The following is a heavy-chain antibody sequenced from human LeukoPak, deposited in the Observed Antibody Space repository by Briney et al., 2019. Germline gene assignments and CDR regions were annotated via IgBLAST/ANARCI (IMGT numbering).Heavy chain of an antibody. Sequence: GGSLRLSCAASGFTFSSSWMHWVRHVPGKGLVWVSRIHSAGTTATYADSVKGRFTISRDNAKNTLYLQMNSLSAEDTAVYYCARDAPGNTALDYWGQGTLVTVSS. D-gene: IGHD5-18*01. CDR1: GFTFSSSW. V-gene: IGHV3-74*01. CDR3: ARDAPGNTALDY. CDR2: IHSAGTTA. J-gene: IGHJ4*02.